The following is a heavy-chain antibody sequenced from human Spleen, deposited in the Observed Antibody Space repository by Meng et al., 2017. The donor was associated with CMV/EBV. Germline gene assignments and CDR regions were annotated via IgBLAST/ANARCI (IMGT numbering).Heavy chain of an antibody. CDR2: IRYDGSPQ. CDR1: GFSLTTYG. Sequence: GGSLRLSCAASGFSLTTYGMHWVRQAPGKGLEWVAFIRYDGSPQYYGDAVKGRFTISRDISKNTLYLEVNSLRREDTAVYYCGRDLSLQVDYWGPGTLVTVS. J-gene: IGHJ4*02. CDR3: GRDLSLQVDY. V-gene: IGHV3-30*02.